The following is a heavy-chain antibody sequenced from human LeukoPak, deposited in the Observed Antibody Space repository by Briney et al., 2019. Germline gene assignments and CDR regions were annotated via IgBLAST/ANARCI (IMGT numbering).Heavy chain of an antibody. Sequence: SETLSLTCTVSGGSISSYYWSWIRQPPGKGLEWIGYIYYSGSTYYNPSLKSRVTISVDTSKNQFSLKLSSVTAADTAVYYCARDLGYGGNMRAFDIWGQGTMVTVSS. J-gene: IGHJ3*02. CDR3: ARDLGYGGNMRAFDI. CDR2: IYYSGST. V-gene: IGHV4-59*12. CDR1: GGSISSYY. D-gene: IGHD4-23*01.